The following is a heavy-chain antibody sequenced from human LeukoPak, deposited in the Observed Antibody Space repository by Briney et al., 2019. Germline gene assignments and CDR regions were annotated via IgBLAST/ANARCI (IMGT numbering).Heavy chain of an antibody. J-gene: IGHJ4*02. V-gene: IGHV3-11*01. CDR3: PRVGSSGLIPYFAY. CDR1: GFTFSDYY. CDR2: ISSSGSTI. Sequence: GGSLRLSCAASGFTFSDYYMSWIRQAPGKGLEWVSYISSSGSTIYYADSVKGRFTISRENAKNSLYLQMNSLRAEDTAVYYFPRVGSSGLIPYFAYWGQGTLVTVS. D-gene: IGHD6-19*01.